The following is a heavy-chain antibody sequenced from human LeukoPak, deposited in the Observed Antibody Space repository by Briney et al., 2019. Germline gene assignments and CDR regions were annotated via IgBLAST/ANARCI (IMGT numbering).Heavy chain of an antibody. CDR1: DDSISDYY. Sequence: SETLSLTCTVSDDSISDYYRGWIRQPPGKGLEWIGYFYNSGRSTYNPSLKSRVTISADTSKNHFSLKLTSVTTADTAVYYCTRGAGWLIDYWGQGILVTVSS. CDR2: FYNSGRS. V-gene: IGHV4-59*01. CDR3: TRGAGWLIDY. J-gene: IGHJ4*02. D-gene: IGHD3-16*01.